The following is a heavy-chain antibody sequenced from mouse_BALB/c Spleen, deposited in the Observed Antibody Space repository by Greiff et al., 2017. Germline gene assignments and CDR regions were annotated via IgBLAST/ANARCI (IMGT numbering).Heavy chain of an antibody. CDR1: GFTINDTY. Sequence: VQLQQSGAELVKPGASVKLSCTASGFTINDTYMHWVKQRPEQGLEWIGRIDPANGNTKYDQKFQGKATITADTSSNPAYLQLSSLTSEDTAVYYCAREGPLFAYWGQGTLVTVSA. CDR2: IDPANGNT. V-gene: IGHV14-3*02. J-gene: IGHJ3*01. CDR3: AREGPLFAY.